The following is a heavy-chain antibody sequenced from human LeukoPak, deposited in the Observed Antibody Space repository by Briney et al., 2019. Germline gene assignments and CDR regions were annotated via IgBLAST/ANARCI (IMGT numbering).Heavy chain of an antibody. Sequence: GGSLRLSCAASGFTFSSYVMHWVRQAPGKGREWVAVIPYDGNNIYDADSVRGRFTISRDNSKNTIYLQMNSLRAEDSAVYYCARDPDRYDFWSGLYDSYGLDVWGQGTTVTVSS. D-gene: IGHD3-3*01. CDR2: IPYDGNNI. CDR3: ARDPDRYDFWSGLYDSYGLDV. CDR1: GFTFSSYV. V-gene: IGHV3-30*04. J-gene: IGHJ6*02.